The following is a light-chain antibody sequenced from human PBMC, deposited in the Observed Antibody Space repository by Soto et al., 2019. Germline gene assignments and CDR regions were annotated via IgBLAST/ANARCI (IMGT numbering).Light chain of an antibody. Sequence: EIVLTQSPVTLSLSPGERATLSCRASHRVSSDLLWYQQKPGQSPRLLISDASNRATGIPARFSGSGSGTDFILTISSLEPEDFAVYYCQQRNRWPLTFGGGTRVEIK. CDR1: HRVSSD. CDR3: QQRNRWPLT. V-gene: IGKV3-11*01. CDR2: DAS. J-gene: IGKJ4*01.